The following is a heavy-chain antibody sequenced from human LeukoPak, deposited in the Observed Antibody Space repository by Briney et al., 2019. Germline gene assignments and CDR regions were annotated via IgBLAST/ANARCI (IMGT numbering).Heavy chain of an antibody. V-gene: IGHV3-49*04. Sequence: GRSLRLSCTASGFTFGDHAMNWVRQAPGKGLEWVGFIRSKAYGGTKESAASVKGRFTMSRDDSKSIVYLQMNSLKTEDTAVYYCSRDASGGNSGGVPDYWGQGTLVTVSS. CDR3: SRDASGGNSGGVPDY. D-gene: IGHD4-23*01. J-gene: IGHJ4*02. CDR2: IRSKAYGGTK. CDR1: GFTFGDHA.